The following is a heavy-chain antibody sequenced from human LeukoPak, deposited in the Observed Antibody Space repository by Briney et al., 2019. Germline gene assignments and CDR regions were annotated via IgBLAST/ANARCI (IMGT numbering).Heavy chain of an antibody. Sequence: EASVKVSCKASGYTFTSYDINWVRQAPGQGLEWMGWMNPNSGNTGSAQRFQGRVTMTRDTSRSTAYMELRSLTSEDTAVYYCARGPLVRLPSSFDPWGQGTLVTASS. CDR1: GYTFTSYD. CDR2: MNPNSGNT. CDR3: ARGPLVRLPSSFDP. V-gene: IGHV1-8*01. J-gene: IGHJ5*02. D-gene: IGHD3-16*02.